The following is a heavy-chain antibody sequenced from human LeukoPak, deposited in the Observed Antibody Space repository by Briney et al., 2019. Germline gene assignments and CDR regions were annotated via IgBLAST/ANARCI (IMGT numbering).Heavy chain of an antibody. J-gene: IGHJ3*02. D-gene: IGHD3-3*01. CDR2: ISAYNGNT. Sequence: ASVKVSCKASGYTFTSYGISWVRQAPGQGLEWMGWISAYNGNTNYAQKLQGRVTMTTDTSTSTAYMELRSLRSDDTAVYYCARVYYDFWSGYEHDAFDIWGQGTMVTVSS. V-gene: IGHV1-18*01. CDR3: ARVYYDFWSGYEHDAFDI. CDR1: GYTFTSYG.